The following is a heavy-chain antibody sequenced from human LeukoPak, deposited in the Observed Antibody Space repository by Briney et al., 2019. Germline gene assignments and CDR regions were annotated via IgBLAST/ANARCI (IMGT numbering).Heavy chain of an antibody. J-gene: IGHJ4*02. CDR3: ARAGVYYDSSGYYPY. V-gene: IGHV1-18*01. D-gene: IGHD3-22*01. CDR1: GYTFTSYG. CDR2: ISAYNGNT. Sequence: ASVKVSCKASGYTFTSYGISWVRQAPGQGLEWMGWISAYNGNTNYAQKLQGRVTTTTDTSTSTAYMELRSLRSDDTAVYYCARAGVYYDSSGYYPYWGQGTLVTVSS.